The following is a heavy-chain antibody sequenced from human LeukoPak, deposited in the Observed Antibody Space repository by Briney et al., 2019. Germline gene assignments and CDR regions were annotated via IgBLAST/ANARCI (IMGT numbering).Heavy chain of an antibody. D-gene: IGHD6-13*01. CDR2: IIPIDDST. J-gene: IGHJ6*02. Sequence: ASVKVSCKASGGTFINHAFSWVRQAPGQGLEWMGGIIPIDDSTNYVQKFQDRVMITADEATNIIYMELGSLKSEDTAEYYRARHSGHSSWYYGLDVWGQGTTVIVSS. V-gene: IGHV1-69*13. CDR3: ARHSGHSSWYYGLDV. CDR1: GGTFINHA.